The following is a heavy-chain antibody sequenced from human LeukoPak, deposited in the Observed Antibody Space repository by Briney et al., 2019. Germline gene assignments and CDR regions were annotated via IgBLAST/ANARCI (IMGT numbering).Heavy chain of an antibody. CDR2: IYTSGST. CDR1: GGSISSGSYY. Sequence: SQTLSLTCTVSGGSISSGSYYWSWIRQPAGKGLEWIGRIYTSGSTNYNPSLKSRVTISVDTSKNQFSLKMSSVTAADTAVYFCARGGPPGYYYDYYMDVWGKGTTVTISS. CDR3: ARGGPPGYYYDYYMDV. J-gene: IGHJ6*03. V-gene: IGHV4-61*02.